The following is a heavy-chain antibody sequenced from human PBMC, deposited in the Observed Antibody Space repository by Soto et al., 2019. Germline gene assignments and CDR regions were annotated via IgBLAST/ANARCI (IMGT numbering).Heavy chain of an antibody. D-gene: IGHD3-10*01. CDR1: GFRFEDYA. J-gene: IGHJ6*02. CDR3: AKDHYGSAIYGMDV. Sequence: EVHLVESGGGLVQPGRSLRLSCAASGFRFEDYAMHWVRQAPGKGLEWVSGIAWNSDIIGYVDSVKGRFTISRDNGKNSLYLEMNSLRPEDTALYYCAKDHYGSAIYGMDVWGQGTTVTVSS. V-gene: IGHV3-9*01. CDR2: IAWNSDII.